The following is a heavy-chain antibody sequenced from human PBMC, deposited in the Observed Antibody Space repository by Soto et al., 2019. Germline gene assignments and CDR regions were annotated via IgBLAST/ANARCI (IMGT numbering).Heavy chain of an antibody. V-gene: IGHV4-59*01. D-gene: IGHD2-15*01. Sequence: SETLSLTCTVSGGSISSYYWSWIRQPPGKGLEWIGYIYYSGSTNYNPSLKSRVTISVDTSKNQFSLKLSSVTAADTAVYYCARVGLVDCSGGSCYVGWFDPWVQGTLVTVSS. J-gene: IGHJ5*02. CDR2: IYYSGST. CDR1: GGSISSYY. CDR3: ARVGLVDCSGGSCYVGWFDP.